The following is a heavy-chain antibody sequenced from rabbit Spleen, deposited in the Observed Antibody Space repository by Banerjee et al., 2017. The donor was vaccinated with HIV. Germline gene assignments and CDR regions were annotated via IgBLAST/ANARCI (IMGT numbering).Heavy chain of an antibody. D-gene: IGHD8-1*01. CDR3: ARDTGSSFSSYGMDL. CDR1: GVSLNDNDV. J-gene: IGHJ6*01. CDR2: INIFTGKS. Sequence: EQLEESGGGLVKPGGSLPLTCKASGVSLNDNDVLCWGRQAPGKGLEWIACINIFTGKSVYASWAKGRFTISKPSSTTVTLQMTSLTVADTATYFCARDTGSSFSSYGMDLWGPGTLVTVS. V-gene: IGHV1S45*01.